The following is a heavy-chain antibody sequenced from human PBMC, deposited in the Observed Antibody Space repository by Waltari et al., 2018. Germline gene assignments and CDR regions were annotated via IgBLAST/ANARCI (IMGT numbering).Heavy chain of an antibody. CDR1: GGSISSSNW. Sequence: QVQLQESGPGLVKPSGTLSLTCAVSGGSISSSNWWSWVRQPPGKGLEWIGEIYHSGSTNYTPSRKSRVTISVDKSKNQFSLKLSSVTAADTAVYYCASRQYDYIWGSYRLDYWGQGTLVIVSS. J-gene: IGHJ4*02. V-gene: IGHV4-4*02. D-gene: IGHD3-16*02. CDR2: IYHSGST. CDR3: ASRQYDYIWGSYRLDY.